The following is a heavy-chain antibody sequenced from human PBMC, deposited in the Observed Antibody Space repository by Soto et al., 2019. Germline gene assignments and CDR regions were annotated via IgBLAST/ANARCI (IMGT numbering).Heavy chain of an antibody. CDR2: IKQDGSEE. CDR3: ARIAASGRGWDV. V-gene: IGHV3-7*01. J-gene: IGHJ6*02. D-gene: IGHD6-13*01. Sequence: EVQLVESEGGLVQPGGSLRLSCVDSGFTFSSYWMSWVRQARVKGLEWVGNIKQDGSEENYVDSVKGRFTISRDNAKNSMYLQMNSLRAEDTAVYYCARIAASGRGWDVWGQGTTVVVSS. CDR1: GFTFSSYW.